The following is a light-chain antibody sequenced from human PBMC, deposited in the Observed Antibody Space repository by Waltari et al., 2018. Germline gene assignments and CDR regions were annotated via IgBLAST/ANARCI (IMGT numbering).Light chain of an antibody. CDR3: QQSYSSPWT. CDR2: PAS. V-gene: IGKV1-39*01. Sequence: EIQMTQSPSSLSASVGDRVTITCRTSQSIRRSLSWYQQKPGKAPRLLIYPASTIESGVPSRFSGSGSGTSFTLTISSLQPEDFAIYYCQQSYSSPWTFGQGTKVEIK. CDR1: QSIRRS. J-gene: IGKJ1*01.